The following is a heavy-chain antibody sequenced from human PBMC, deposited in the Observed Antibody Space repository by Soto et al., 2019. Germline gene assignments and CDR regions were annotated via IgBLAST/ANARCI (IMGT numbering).Heavy chain of an antibody. CDR2: IYHSGST. Sequence: SETLSLTCAVSGGSISSGGYSWSWIRQPPGKGLEWIGYIYHSGSTYYNPSLKSRVTISVDTSKNQFSLKLNSVTAADTAVYYCARVAADIASWLDPWGQGTLVTVSS. CDR3: ARVAADIASWLDP. D-gene: IGHD5-12*01. V-gene: IGHV4-30-2*01. J-gene: IGHJ5*02. CDR1: GGSISSGGYS.